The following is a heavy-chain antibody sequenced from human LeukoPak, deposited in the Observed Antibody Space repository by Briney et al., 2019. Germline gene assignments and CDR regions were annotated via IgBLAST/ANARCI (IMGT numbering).Heavy chain of an antibody. V-gene: IGHV1-18*01. CDR3: ARGPIAAAGDY. Sequence: ASVKVSCKASGYTFTKYGITWVRQAPGQGLEWMGWINCNNGNTNYAQKLQGRVTMTTDTSTTTAYMEVRSLRSDDTAVYYCARGPIAAAGDYWGQGTLVTVSS. J-gene: IGHJ4*02. CDR1: GYTFTKYG. CDR2: INCNNGNT. D-gene: IGHD6-13*01.